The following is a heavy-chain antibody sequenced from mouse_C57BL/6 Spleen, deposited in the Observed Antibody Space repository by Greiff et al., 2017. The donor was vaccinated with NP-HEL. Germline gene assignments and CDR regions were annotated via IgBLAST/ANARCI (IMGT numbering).Heavy chain of an antibody. D-gene: IGHD2-1*01. CDR1: GFTFSSYG. CDR3: ARYGKGDYFDY. V-gene: IGHV5-6*01. Sequence: DVHLVESGGDLVKPGGSLKLSCAASGFTFSSYGMSWVRQTPDKRLEWVATISSGGSYTYYPDSVKGRFTISRDNAKNTLYLQMSSLKSEDTAMYYCARYGKGDYFDYWGQGTTLTVSS. CDR2: ISSGGSYT. J-gene: IGHJ2*01.